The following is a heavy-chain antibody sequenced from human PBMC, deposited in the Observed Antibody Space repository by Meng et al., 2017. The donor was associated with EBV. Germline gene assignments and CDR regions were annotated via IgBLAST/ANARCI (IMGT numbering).Heavy chain of an antibody. Sequence: QGRRVESGGGVVHPGRSLRLSCAASGFTFSSYGMHWVRQAPGKGLEWVAVISYDGSNKYYADSVKGRFTISRDNSKNTLYLQMNSLRAEDTAVYYCAKGWRYGVADNYFDYWGQGTLVTVSS. V-gene: IGHV3-30*18. CDR1: GFTFSSYG. D-gene: IGHD6-19*01. CDR2: ISYDGSNK. J-gene: IGHJ4*02. CDR3: AKGWRYGVADNYFDY.